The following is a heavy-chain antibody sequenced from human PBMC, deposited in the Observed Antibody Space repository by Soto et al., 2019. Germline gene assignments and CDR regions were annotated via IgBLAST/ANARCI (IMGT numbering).Heavy chain of an antibody. CDR3: ARSIVVVTALDY. V-gene: IGHV1-3*05. Sequence: QVQLVQSGAEEKQPGASVKVSCKASGYTFTSYAMHWVRQAPGQRLEWMGWINAGNGNTKYSQKFQGRVTITRDTSASTDYMELSSLRSEDTAVYYCARSIVVVTALDYWGQGTLVTVSS. CDR2: INAGNGNT. CDR1: GYTFTSYA. D-gene: IGHD2-21*02. J-gene: IGHJ4*02.